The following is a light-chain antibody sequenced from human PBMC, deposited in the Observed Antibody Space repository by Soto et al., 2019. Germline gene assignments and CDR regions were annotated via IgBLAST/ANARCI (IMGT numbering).Light chain of an antibody. CDR3: HQYNSGPRGL. J-gene: IGKJ3*01. CDR2: GAS. Sequence: EIMMTQSPGTLSVSPGEGATLSCTASQSVNLNLAWYQQKPGQPPRLLLYGASTRSTGIAVRFRGSGSGTEFPLTLSSLQAEDSAVYYCHQYNSGPRGLFCPATKVEIQ. V-gene: IGKV3-15*01. CDR1: QSVNLN.